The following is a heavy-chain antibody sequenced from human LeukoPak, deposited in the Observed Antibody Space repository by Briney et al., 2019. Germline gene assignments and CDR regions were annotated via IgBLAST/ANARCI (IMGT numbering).Heavy chain of an antibody. CDR2: ISSSGSDT. V-gene: IGHV3-23*01. Sequence: PGGSLRLSCAASGFTFNTYGMNWVRQAPGKGLEWVSVISSSGSDTYYADSVKGRFTIARDNPQNTLYLQMNILRADDTAIYYCARQGEGTTDYWGQGTLVTVSS. CDR1: GFTFNTYG. CDR3: ARQGEGTTDY. D-gene: IGHD2/OR15-2a*01. J-gene: IGHJ4*02.